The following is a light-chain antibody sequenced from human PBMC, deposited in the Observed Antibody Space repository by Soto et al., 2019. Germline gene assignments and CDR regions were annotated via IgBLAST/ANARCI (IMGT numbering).Light chain of an antibody. CDR3: CSDAGSSTHVV. Sequence: QSALTQPASVSGSPGQSITISCTGTSSDVGSYNLVSWYQQHPGKAPKLMIYEVSKRPSGVSNRFSGSKSGNTASLTISGLHAEDEADYYCCSDAGSSTHVVFGGGTKLTVL. CDR2: EVS. J-gene: IGLJ2*01. V-gene: IGLV2-23*02. CDR1: SSDVGSYNL.